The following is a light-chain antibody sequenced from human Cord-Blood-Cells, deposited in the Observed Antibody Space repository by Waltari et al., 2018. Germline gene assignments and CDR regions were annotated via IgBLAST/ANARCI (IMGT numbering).Light chain of an antibody. CDR3: QQRSNWSMYT. CDR2: DAS. Sequence: EIVLTQSPATLSLSPGERATLSCRASQSVSSYLAWYQQKPGQAPRLLIYDASNRATGIPARFSGSGSGTDFTLTISSLEPEDFAVYYCQQRSNWSMYTFGQWTKLEIK. J-gene: IGKJ2*01. V-gene: IGKV3-11*01. CDR1: QSVSSY.